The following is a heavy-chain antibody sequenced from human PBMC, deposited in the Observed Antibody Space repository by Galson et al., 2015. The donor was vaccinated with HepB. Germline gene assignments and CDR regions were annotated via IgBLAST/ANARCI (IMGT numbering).Heavy chain of an antibody. J-gene: IGHJ4*02. D-gene: IGHD3-9*01. Sequence: SLRLSCAGSKVRFSDAWMSWVRQAPGKGLDWVGRIKSNTDGGTTHYAAPVKGRFTISRDDSKNTLYLQMNSLKIEDTAVYYCTTDFYDILTAAFDYWGQGTLVTVSS. CDR3: TTDFYDILTAAFDY. CDR1: KVRFSDAW. V-gene: IGHV3-15*01. CDR2: IKSNTDGGTT.